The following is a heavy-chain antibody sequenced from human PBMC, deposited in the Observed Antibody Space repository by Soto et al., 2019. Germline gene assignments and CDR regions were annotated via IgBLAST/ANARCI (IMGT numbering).Heavy chain of an antibody. Sequence: RRLSCAAFGFTISGKKYVAWVRQAPGKGLEWVSALYDLDGSFYAASVKGRFTTSSDSSKTTVYLQMNDLRPDDTAVYYCATWHEREHAYDVWGQGTTVTVSS. CDR1: GFTISGKKY. V-gene: IGHV3-53*01. CDR3: ATWHEREHAYDV. D-gene: IGHD1-1*01. CDR2: LYDLDGS. J-gene: IGHJ3*01.